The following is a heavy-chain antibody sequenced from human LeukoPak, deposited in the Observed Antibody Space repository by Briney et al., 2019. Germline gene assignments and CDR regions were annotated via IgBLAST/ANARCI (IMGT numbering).Heavy chain of an antibody. Sequence: PSETLSLTGPLSDSAISSDSYWGWIRQAPGKGLEWIGSFYHSGMTFYNPSLSTRVTVSLDTSKKHFSLNLSSVTAADTAVYYCARSTAVPRSCDVWGQGRLVTVSS. D-gene: IGHD2-2*01. CDR2: FYHSGMT. J-gene: IGHJ3*01. CDR1: DSAISSDSY. V-gene: IGHV4-38-2*01. CDR3: ARSTAVPRSCDV.